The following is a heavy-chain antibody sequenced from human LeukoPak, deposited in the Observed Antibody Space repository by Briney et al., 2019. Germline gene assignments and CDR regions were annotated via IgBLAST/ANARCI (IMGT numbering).Heavy chain of an antibody. Sequence: GGSLRLSCAASGFTFSSCAMNWVRQAPGKGLEWVSAITGSGGSTYYADSVKGRFTISRDNSKNTLYLQMNSLRAEDTAVYYCASRGAAAGNNYYGMDVWGQGTTVTVSS. CDR3: ASRGAAAGNNYYGMDV. V-gene: IGHV3-23*01. CDR2: ITGSGGST. D-gene: IGHD6-13*01. CDR1: GFTFSSCA. J-gene: IGHJ6*02.